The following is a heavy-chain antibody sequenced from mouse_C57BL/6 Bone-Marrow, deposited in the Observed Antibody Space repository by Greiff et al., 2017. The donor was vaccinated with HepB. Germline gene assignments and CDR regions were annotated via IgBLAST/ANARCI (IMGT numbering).Heavy chain of an antibody. J-gene: IGHJ3*01. V-gene: IGHV5-6*02. CDR3: ARRYYYGSSSAWFAY. CDR1: GFTFSSYG. Sequence: DVKLVESGGDLVKPGGSLKLSCAASGFTFSSYGMSWVRQTPDKRLEWVPTISSGGSSTYYPDSVKGRFTISRDNAKNTLYLQMSSLKSEDTAMYYCARRYYYGSSSAWFAYWGQGTLVTVSA. CDR2: ISSGGSST. D-gene: IGHD1-1*01.